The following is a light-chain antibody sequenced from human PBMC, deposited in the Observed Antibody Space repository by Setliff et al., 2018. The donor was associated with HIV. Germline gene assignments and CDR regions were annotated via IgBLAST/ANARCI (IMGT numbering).Light chain of an antibody. V-gene: IGLV2-14*02. CDR1: SSDVGSYNF. CDR3: SSYAITNTLP. CDR2: EDT. J-gene: IGLJ1*01. Sequence: SALTQPASVSGSPGQSITISCTGISSDVGSYNFVSWYQQHPGKVPKLMIYEDTKRPSGVSDRFSGSKSGNTASLTISGLQADDEADYYCSSYAITNTLPFGTGTKVTVL.